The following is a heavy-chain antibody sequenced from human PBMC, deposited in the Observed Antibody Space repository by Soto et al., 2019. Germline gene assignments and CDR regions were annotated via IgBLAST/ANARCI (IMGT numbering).Heavy chain of an antibody. Sequence: WASVKVSCKTSGNTLTSFYIHWVRQAPGQGLEWVGRLSPTTGGTNYAQHFQGRVTVTWDMSTFTAYMELSSLIYEDTAVYYCARPPGYVTDWYYFDTWGQGTQVTV. CDR1: GNTLTSFY. V-gene: IGHV1-2*02. D-gene: IGHD3-9*01. J-gene: IGHJ4*02. CDR3: ARPPGYVTDWYYFDT. CDR2: LSPTTGGT.